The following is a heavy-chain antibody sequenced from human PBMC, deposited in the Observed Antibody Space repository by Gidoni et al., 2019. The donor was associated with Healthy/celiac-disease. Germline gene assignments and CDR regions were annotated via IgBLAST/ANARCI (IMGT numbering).Heavy chain of an antibody. J-gene: IGHJ4*02. D-gene: IGHD3-3*01. V-gene: IGHV3-21*01. Sequence: EVQLVASGGGLVKLGGSMRLSCDASGFTLVSYSMNWVPQAPGKGLEWVSAISSSSSYIYYADSVKGRFTISRDNAKNSLYLQMNSLRAEDTAVYYCARGGDDFWSGYTYYFDYWGQGTLVTVSS. CDR1: GFTLVSYS. CDR3: ARGGDDFWSGYTYYFDY. CDR2: ISSSSSYI.